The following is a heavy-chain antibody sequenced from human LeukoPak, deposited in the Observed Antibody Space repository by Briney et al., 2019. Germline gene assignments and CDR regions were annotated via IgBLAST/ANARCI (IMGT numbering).Heavy chain of an antibody. CDR3: ARVDCSGGSCYDFDY. CDR2: IYSGGRT. D-gene: IGHD2-15*01. CDR1: GFTVSSNY. V-gene: IGHV3-53*01. Sequence: GGSLRLSCAASGFTVSSNYMSWVRQAPGKGLEWVSIIYSGGRTYYADSVKGRFTISRDNSKNTLYLQMNSLRAEDTAVYYCARVDCSGGSCYDFDYWGQGTLVTVSS. J-gene: IGHJ4*02.